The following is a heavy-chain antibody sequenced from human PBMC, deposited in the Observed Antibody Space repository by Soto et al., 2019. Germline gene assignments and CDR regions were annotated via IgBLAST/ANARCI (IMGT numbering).Heavy chain of an antibody. J-gene: IGHJ6*02. D-gene: IGHD3-10*01. CDR1: GFTVSSDY. Sequence: EVQVVESGGGLVHPGGSLRLSCAASGFTVSSDYMNWVRQAPGKGLEWISVIYSGGTTYYADSVKGRSTISRDNSRNTLYFQMNGLRAEDRAVYDCGRGRGDRNGASGWGQGTTVTVSS. CDR2: IYSGGTT. V-gene: IGHV3-66*01. CDR3: GRGRGDRNGASG.